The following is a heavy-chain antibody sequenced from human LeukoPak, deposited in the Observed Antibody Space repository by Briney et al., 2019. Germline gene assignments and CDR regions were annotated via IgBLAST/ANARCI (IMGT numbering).Heavy chain of an antibody. J-gene: IGHJ4*02. D-gene: IGHD3-10*01. CDR2: INRDGSTT. CDR3: ARDKKSGESSEIDY. V-gene: IGHV3-74*01. Sequence: PGGSLRLSCAASGFTFSNYWVHWVRQAPGKGVVWVSRINRDGSTTNYADSVKGRFTVSRDNAKNTLNLHMNSLGAEDTAVYYCARDKKSGESSEIDYWGQGTLVTVSS. CDR1: GFTFSNYW.